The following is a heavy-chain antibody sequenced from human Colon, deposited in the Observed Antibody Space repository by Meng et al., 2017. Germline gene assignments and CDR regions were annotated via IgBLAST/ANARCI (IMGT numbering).Heavy chain of an antibody. CDR3: ARSGLTWASFHY. V-gene: IGHV3-30*15. Sequence: VRRWESVGGVVPPWRSLRLSCASSGLSFINLAFHWVRQAPGKGLEWVAAISSDGNNKQYADSVKGRFTISRDQSKNTLYLQGSSLRPEDTAVYYCARSGLTWASFHYWGQGTLVTVSS. CDR2: ISSDGNNK. J-gene: IGHJ4*02. D-gene: IGHD3-9*01. CDR1: GLSFINLA.